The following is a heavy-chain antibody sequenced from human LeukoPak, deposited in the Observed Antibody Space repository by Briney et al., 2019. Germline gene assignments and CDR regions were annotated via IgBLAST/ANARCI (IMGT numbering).Heavy chain of an antibody. CDR3: AKGLNSGWYGQSFDL. CDR2: LSYDGTNG. D-gene: IGHD6-19*01. CDR1: GFAFSAYG. V-gene: IGHV3-30*18. Sequence: GGSLRLSCAASGFAFSAYGMHWVRQAPGKGLEWVAVLSYDGTNGYYAGSVKGRLTISRDNSKNTLDLQMNSLGAEETAVYYCAKGLNSGWYGQSFDLWGQGTLVTVSS. J-gene: IGHJ4*02.